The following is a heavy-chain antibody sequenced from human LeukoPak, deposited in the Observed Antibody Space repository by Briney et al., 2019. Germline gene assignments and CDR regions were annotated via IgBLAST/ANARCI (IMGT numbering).Heavy chain of an antibody. V-gene: IGHV1-18*04. D-gene: IGHD6-13*01. CDR2: ISAYNGDT. CDR3: ARDSSSSSWVY. Sequence: ASVKVSCKASGYTFTIYYMHWVRQAPGQGLEWMGWISAYNGDTNYAQELQGRVTMTTDTSTSTAYMELRSLRSDDTAVYYCARDSSSSSWVYWGQGTLVTVSS. CDR1: GYTFTIYY. J-gene: IGHJ4*02.